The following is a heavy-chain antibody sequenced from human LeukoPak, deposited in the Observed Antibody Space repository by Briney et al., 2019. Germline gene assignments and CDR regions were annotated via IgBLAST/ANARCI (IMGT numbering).Heavy chain of an antibody. CDR3: VKDWQVVGR. CDR1: GFTFSSYA. Sequence: GRSLRLSCAASGFTFSSYAMTWVRQAPGKGLEWVSVIDASDGRTVYADSVKGRFTISRDNSKNMLYLQMNSLRAEDTAVYYCVKDWQVVGRWGQGTLVTVSS. D-gene: IGHD1-26*01. CDR2: IDASDGRT. V-gene: IGHV3-23*01. J-gene: IGHJ4*02.